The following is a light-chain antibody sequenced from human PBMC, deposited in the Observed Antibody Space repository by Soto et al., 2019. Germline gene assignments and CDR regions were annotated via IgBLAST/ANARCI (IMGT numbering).Light chain of an antibody. CDR1: QTINNL. CDR2: KAS. Sequence: DIQMTQSPSTLSASVGDRVSITCRASQTINNLMAWYQQKPGQAPKLLIYKASNLETGVPSRFSGSGSGTEFTLTISSLQPDDFATSSCQQYSSYPSLTFGGGTKVDIK. V-gene: IGKV1-5*03. CDR3: QQYSSYPSLT. J-gene: IGKJ4*01.